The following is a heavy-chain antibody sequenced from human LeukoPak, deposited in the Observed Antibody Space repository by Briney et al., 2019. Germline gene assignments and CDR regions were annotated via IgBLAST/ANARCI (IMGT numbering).Heavy chain of an antibody. CDR2: ISSSSSYT. CDR3: ARSGSSGWYDY. V-gene: IGHV3-11*03. Sequence: GGSLRLSCAASGFTFSDYYMSWIRQAPGKGLEWVSYISSSSSYTNYADSVKGRFTISRDNAKNSLYLQMNSLRAEDTAVYYCARSGSSGWYDYSGQGTLVTVSS. D-gene: IGHD6-19*01. CDR1: GFTFSDYY. J-gene: IGHJ4*02.